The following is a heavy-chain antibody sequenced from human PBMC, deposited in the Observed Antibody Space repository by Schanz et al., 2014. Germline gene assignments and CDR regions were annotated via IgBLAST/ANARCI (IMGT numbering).Heavy chain of an antibody. D-gene: IGHD2-2*01. Sequence: QVQLVQSWAEVKKPGSSVKVSCKASRSTFSSYTISWVRQARGQGLEWVGRFIPILDVGNYAQQFQGRVTFTADKSTSTSVVELSSLRYEATALYYCARGNMPGACDSWGQGTMVTVSS. J-gene: IGHJ3*02. CDR2: FIPILDVG. CDR1: RSTFSSYT. CDR3: ARGNMPGACDS. V-gene: IGHV1-69*02.